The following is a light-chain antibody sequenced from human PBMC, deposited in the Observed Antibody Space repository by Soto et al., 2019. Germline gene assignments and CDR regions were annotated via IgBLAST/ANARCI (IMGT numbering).Light chain of an antibody. V-gene: IGKV1-39*01. CDR1: QSISSY. Sequence: DIQMTQSPSSLSASVGDRVTITCRASQSISSYLNWYQQKPGKAPKVLIYAASTLQSGVPSRFSGSGAVTDFTLTISRLQPEDFATYFRQQSYTTPFTFGPGTKVDIK. CDR2: AAS. J-gene: IGKJ3*01. CDR3: QQSYTTPFT.